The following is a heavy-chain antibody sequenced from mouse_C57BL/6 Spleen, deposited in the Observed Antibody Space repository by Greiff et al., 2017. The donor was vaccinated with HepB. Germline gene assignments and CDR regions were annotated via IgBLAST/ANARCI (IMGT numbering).Heavy chain of an antibody. D-gene: IGHD2-3*01. CDR2: INPNNGGT. V-gene: IGHV1-26*01. CDR3: ARGHYDGYPFAY. Sequence: EVQLQQSGPELVKPGASVKISCKASGYTFTDYYMNWVKQSHGKSLEWIGDINPNNGGTSYNQKFKGKATLTVDKSSSTAYMELRSLTSEDSAVYYCARGHYDGYPFAYWGQGTLVTVSA. CDR1: GYTFTDYY. J-gene: IGHJ3*01.